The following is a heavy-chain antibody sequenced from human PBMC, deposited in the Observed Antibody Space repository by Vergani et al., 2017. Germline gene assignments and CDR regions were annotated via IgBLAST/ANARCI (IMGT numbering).Heavy chain of an antibody. CDR2: TWYEGNNN. J-gene: IGHJ4*02. CDR3: ARETRDTPSSLDY. D-gene: IGHD5-24*01. CDR1: SFKLGDYG. Sequence: QVQLVESGGGVVPPGRSLRLSCTPSSFKLGDYGMHWVRQAPGRGLEWVAMTWYEGNNNYYADSVKGRFTISKDISKNTLYLQMNILRGDDTAVYYCARETRDTPSSLDYWHQGTLVTVSS. V-gene: IGHV3-33*01.